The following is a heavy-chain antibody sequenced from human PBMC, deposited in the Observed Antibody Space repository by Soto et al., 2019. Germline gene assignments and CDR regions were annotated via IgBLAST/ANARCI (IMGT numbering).Heavy chain of an antibody. D-gene: IGHD6-6*01. Sequence: QVQLVQSGAEVKKPGASVKVSCKASGYTFTSYGIGWVRQAPGQGLEWMGWISAYNGNTNYAQKLQGRVTMTTDTSTSTAYMELRSLRSDDTAVYYCARDPGIAARPGYYYYGMDVWGQGTTVTVSS. J-gene: IGHJ6*02. CDR2: ISAYNGNT. CDR3: ARDPGIAARPGYYYYGMDV. V-gene: IGHV1-18*04. CDR1: GYTFTSYG.